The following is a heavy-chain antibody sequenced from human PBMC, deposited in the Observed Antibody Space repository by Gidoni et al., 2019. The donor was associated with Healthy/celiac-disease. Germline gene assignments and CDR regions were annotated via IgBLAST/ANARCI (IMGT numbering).Heavy chain of an antibody. Sequence: QVQLVQSGAEVKKPGASVKVSCKASIYTFSSYAMHWVRQATGQRLEWMGWINAGNGNTKYSQKFQGRVTITRDTSASTAYMELSSLRSEDTAVYYCARAHLRRGYSYGRSDYWGQGTLVTVSS. D-gene: IGHD5-18*01. CDR3: ARAHLRRGYSYGRSDY. V-gene: IGHV1-3*01. CDR1: IYTFSSYA. CDR2: INAGNGNT. J-gene: IGHJ4*02.